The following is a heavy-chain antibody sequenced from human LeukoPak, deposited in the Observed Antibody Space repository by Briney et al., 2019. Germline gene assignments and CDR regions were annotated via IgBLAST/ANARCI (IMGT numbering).Heavy chain of an antibody. D-gene: IGHD2-21*01. CDR2: IYSGGST. Sequence: PGGSLRLSCAASGFTVSSNYMSWVRQAPGKGLEWVSVIYSGGSTYYADSVKGRFTISRDNSKNTLYLQMNSLRAEDTAVYYCAGSYWGGLDAFDIWGQGTMVTVSS. V-gene: IGHV3-53*01. CDR1: GFTVSSNY. CDR3: AGSYWGGLDAFDI. J-gene: IGHJ3*02.